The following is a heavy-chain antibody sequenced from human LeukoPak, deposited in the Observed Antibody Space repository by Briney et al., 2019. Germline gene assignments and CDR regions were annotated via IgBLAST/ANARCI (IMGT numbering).Heavy chain of an antibody. CDR2: ISYDGSNK. V-gene: IGHV3-30*18. J-gene: IGHJ6*02. D-gene: IGHD3-22*01. CDR1: GFTFSSYG. Sequence: PGRSLRLSCAASGFTFSSYGMHWVRQAPGKGLEWVAVISYDGSNKYYADSVKGRFIISRDNSKNTLYLQMNSLRAEDTAVYYCAKELNYYDSSGYSYYYYGMDVWGQGTTVTVSS. CDR3: AKELNYYDSSGYSYYYYGMDV.